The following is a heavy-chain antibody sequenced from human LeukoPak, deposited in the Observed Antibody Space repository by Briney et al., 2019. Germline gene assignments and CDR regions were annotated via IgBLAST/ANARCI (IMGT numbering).Heavy chain of an antibody. CDR1: GYTFTGYY. V-gene: IGHV1-2*02. Sequence: ASVKVSCKASGYTFTGYYMHWVRQAPGQGLEWMGWINPNSGGTNYAQKFQGRVTMTRDTSISTAYMELSRLRSDDTAVYYCAGALIAARPKLSWFDPWGQGTLVTVSS. CDR2: INPNSGGT. D-gene: IGHD6-6*01. CDR3: AGALIAARPKLSWFDP. J-gene: IGHJ5*02.